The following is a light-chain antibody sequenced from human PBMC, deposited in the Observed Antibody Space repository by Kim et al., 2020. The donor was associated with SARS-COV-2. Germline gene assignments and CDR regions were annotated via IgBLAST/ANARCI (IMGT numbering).Light chain of an antibody. Sequence: PGERATLSCRASQSVPRNYLAWYQHKPGQAPRLLIYGASSRATGIPDRFTGSGSGTDFTLTISRLEPEDFAVYYCQQYDDSPMYTFGQGTKLEIK. CDR2: GAS. CDR1: QSVPRNY. CDR3: QQYDDSPMYT. V-gene: IGKV3-20*01. J-gene: IGKJ2*01.